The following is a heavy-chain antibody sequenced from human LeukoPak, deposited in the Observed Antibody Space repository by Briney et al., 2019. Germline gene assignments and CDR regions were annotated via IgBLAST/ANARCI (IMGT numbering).Heavy chain of an antibody. CDR2: IYYSGST. CDR1: GGSISSYY. J-gene: IGHJ2*01. V-gene: IGHV4-59*01. D-gene: IGHD4-23*01. CDR3: ARDPHGGPKKRGYFDP. Sequence: PSETLSLTCTVSGGSISSYYWSWIRQPPGKGLEWIGYIYYSGSTNYNPSLKSRVTISVDTSKNQFSLKLSSVTAADTAVYYCARDPHGGPKKRGYFDPWGRGTLVTVSS.